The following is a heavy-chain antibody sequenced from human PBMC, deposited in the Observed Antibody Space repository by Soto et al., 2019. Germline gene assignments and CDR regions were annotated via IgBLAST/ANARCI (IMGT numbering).Heavy chain of an antibody. V-gene: IGHV3-23*01. CDR3: VKQMTTWTDSFFDF. CDR1: EFSFSRYA. Sequence: PLGGSLRLSCVASEFSFSRYAMTWVRQAAGKGLQWVAGLGPDGRNTFYGESVRGRFTISRDNSRNTLYLQMSSLRAEDTAVYFCVKQMTTWTDSFFDFWGQGIQVTVSS. D-gene: IGHD4-17*01. CDR2: LGPDGRNT. J-gene: IGHJ4*02.